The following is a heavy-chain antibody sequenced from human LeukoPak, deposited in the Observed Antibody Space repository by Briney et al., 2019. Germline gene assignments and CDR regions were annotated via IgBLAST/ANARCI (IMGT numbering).Heavy chain of an antibody. CDR1: GGSFSGYY. Sequence: SETLSLTCAVYGGSFSGYYWSWIRQPPGKGLECMGEINHSGNTNYNPSLKSRVTISVDTSKNQFSLNLSSVTAADTAVYYCATVYSGYDVVGEDYWGQGTLVTVSS. CDR3: ATVYSGYDVVGEDY. D-gene: IGHD5-12*01. J-gene: IGHJ4*02. V-gene: IGHV4-34*01. CDR2: INHSGNT.